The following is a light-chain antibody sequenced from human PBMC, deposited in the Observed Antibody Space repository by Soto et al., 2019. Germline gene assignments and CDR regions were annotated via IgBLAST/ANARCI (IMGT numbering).Light chain of an antibody. CDR2: WAS. CDR3: QQYYSSPPGLT. J-gene: IGKJ4*01. Sequence: DIVMIQSPDSLAVSLGETATINCKSSQRLLFSSNNKNYLAWYQQKPGQPPKLLIYWASTRKSGVPDRFSGSGSGPDFTLNISSLHDEDVAVYVCQQYYSSPPGLTFGGWTKGEMK. V-gene: IGKV4-1*01. CDR1: QRLLFSSNNKNY.